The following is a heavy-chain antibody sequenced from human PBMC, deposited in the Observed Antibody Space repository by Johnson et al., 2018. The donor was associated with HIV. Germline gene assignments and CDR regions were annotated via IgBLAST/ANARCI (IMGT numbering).Heavy chain of an antibody. CDR3: TTLRLLDI. D-gene: IGHD6-25*01. CDR2: IRSNAYGGTT. V-gene: IGHV3-49*03. Sequence: VQLVESGGGLVQPGRSLRLSCTASGFTFGDYAMSWFRQAPGKGLEWVGFIRSNAYGGTTKYAASVKGRFTVSRDDSKNTLYLQMNILKTEDTAVYYCTTLRLLDIWGQGTMVTVSS. J-gene: IGHJ3*02. CDR1: GFTFGDYA.